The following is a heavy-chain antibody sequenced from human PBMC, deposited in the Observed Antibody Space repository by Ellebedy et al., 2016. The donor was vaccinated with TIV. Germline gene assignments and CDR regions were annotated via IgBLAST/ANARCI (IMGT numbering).Heavy chain of an antibody. CDR3: ARVVQPQEWIYYYGMDV. CDR1: GYTFTGYY. Sequence: AASVKVSCKASGYTFTGYYMHWVRQAPGQGLEWMGWINPNSGGTNYAQKFQGRVTMTRDTSISTAYMELSRLRSDDTAVYYCARVVQPQEWIYYYGMDVWGQGTTVTVSS. D-gene: IGHD3-3*01. V-gene: IGHV1-2*02. CDR2: INPNSGGT. J-gene: IGHJ6*02.